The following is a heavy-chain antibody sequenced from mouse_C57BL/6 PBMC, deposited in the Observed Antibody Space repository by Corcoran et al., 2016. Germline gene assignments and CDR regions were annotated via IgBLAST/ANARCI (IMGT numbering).Heavy chain of an antibody. CDR3: ARSDGEAMDY. Sequence: QIQLVQSGPELKKPGETVKISCKASGYTFTTYGMSWVKQAPGKGLKWMGWINTYSGVPTYADDFKGRFAFSLETSASTAYLQINNLKNEDTATYFCARSDGEAMDYWGQGTSVTVSS. CDR2: INTYSGVP. D-gene: IGHD2-13*01. CDR1: GYTFTTYG. J-gene: IGHJ4*01. V-gene: IGHV9-3*01.